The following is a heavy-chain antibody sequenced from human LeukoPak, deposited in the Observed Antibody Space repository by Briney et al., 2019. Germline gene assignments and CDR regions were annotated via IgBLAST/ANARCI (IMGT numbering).Heavy chain of an antibody. D-gene: IGHD3-16*01. CDR3: ARADYVWGSSPYYFDY. CDR2: IYSGGST. J-gene: IGHJ4*02. Sequence: GGSLRLSCAASGFTVSSNYMSWVRQAPGKGLEWVSVIYSGGSTYYADSVKGRFTISRDNSKNTLYLQMSSLRAEDTAVYYCARADYVWGSSPYYFDYWGQGTLVTVSS. V-gene: IGHV3-53*01. CDR1: GFTVSSNY.